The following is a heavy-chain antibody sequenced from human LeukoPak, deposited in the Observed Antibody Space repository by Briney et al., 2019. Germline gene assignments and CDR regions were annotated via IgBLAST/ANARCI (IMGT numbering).Heavy chain of an antibody. J-gene: IGHJ5*02. CDR3: AKVNTVIQGGWFDP. V-gene: IGHV3-30*02. D-gene: IGHD4-17*01. Sequence: GGSLRLSCAASGFAFRSYGMHWVRQAPGKGLEWVSFIRADGSDKYYVDSVQGRFTVSRDNSKNTLYLQMNSLRAEDTAVYYCAKVNTVIQGGWFDPWGQGTLVTVSS. CDR2: IRADGSDK. CDR1: GFAFRSYG.